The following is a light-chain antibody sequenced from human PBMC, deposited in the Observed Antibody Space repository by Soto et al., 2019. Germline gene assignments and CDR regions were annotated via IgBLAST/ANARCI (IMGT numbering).Light chain of an antibody. J-gene: IGKJ2*01. V-gene: IGKV1-33*01. CDR1: QDVNIY. CDR2: DAS. CDR3: QQYANLPYT. Sequence: DIQMTQSPSSLSASVGDRVTVTCQASQDVNIYLNWYQQKPGKAPKLLIYDASNLETGVPSRFSGRGSGTDFTFTISSLQPEDIATYFCQQYANLPYTFGQGTKLEIK.